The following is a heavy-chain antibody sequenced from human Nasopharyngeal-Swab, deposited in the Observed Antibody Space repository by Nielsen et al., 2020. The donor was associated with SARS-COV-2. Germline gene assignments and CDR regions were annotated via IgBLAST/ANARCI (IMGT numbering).Heavy chain of an antibody. CDR1: GFTFSSYW. D-gene: IGHD6-13*01. CDR2: IKQDGSEK. V-gene: IGHV3-7*01. J-gene: IGHJ4*02. Sequence: GESLKISCAASGFTFSSYWMSWVRQAPGKGLEWVANIKQDGSEKYYVDSAKGRFTISRDNAKNSLYLQMNSLRAEDTAVYYCASLSSSSWFFDYWGQGTLVTVSS. CDR3: ASLSSSSWFFDY.